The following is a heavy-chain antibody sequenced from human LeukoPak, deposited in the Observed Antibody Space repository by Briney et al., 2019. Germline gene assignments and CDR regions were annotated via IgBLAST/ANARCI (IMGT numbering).Heavy chain of an antibody. Sequence: PSGTLSLTCAVSGGSISSGSWWGWIRQPPGKGLEWIGEIRHSGSTNYNPSLKSRVTLSVDKSKNQLSLRLTSVTAADTAVYYCARGGDYRFDYWGQGTLVTVSS. D-gene: IGHD4-17*01. CDR3: ARGGDYRFDY. V-gene: IGHV4-4*02. CDR2: IRHSGST. CDR1: GGSISSGSW. J-gene: IGHJ4*02.